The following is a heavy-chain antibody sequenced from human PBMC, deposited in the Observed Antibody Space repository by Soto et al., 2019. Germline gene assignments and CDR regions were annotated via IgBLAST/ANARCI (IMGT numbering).Heavy chain of an antibody. J-gene: IGHJ4*02. CDR2: ISYDGNNK. CDR3: VREPEEMVTRIDY. Sequence: PGGSLRLSCAASGFTFSSYAMHWVRQAPGKGLEWVAVISYDGNNKYYADSVNGRFTISRDNSKDTLYLQMNNLEPEDTAMYYCVREPEEMVTRIDYWGQGTLVTVSS. CDR1: GFTFSSYA. D-gene: IGHD5-18*01. V-gene: IGHV3-30-3*01.